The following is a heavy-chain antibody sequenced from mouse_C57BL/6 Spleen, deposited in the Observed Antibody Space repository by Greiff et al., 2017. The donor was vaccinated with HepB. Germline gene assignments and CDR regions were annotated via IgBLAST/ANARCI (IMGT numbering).Heavy chain of an antibody. V-gene: IGHV1-64*01. J-gene: IGHJ4*01. CDR2: IHPNSGST. D-gene: IGHD1-1*01. Sequence: VQLQQSGAELVKPGASVKLSCKASGYTFTSYWMHWVKQRPGQGLEWIGMIHPNSGSTNYNEKFKSKATLTVDKSSSTAYMQLSSLTSEDSAVYYCASTVVAPYYAMDYWGQGTSVTVSS. CDR3: ASTVVAPYYAMDY. CDR1: GYTFTSYW.